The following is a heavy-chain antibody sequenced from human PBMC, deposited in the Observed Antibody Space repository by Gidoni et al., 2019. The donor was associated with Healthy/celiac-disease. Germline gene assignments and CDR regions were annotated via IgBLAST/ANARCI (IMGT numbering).Heavy chain of an antibody. J-gene: IGHJ4*02. V-gene: IGHV3-30*18. CDR2: ISYDGSNK. D-gene: IGHD3-3*01. Sequence: QVQLVESGGGVVQPGRSLRLSCAASGFTFSSYGMHWVRQAPGKGLEWVAVISYDGSNKYYADAVKGRFTISRDNSKNTLYLQMNSLRAEDTAVYYCAKGTNYDFWSGYYDYWGQGTLVTVSS. CDR3: AKGTNYDFWSGYYDY. CDR1: GFTFSSYG.